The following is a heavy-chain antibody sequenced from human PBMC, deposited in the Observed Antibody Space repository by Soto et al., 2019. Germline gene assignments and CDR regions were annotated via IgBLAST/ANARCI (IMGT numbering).Heavy chain of an antibody. J-gene: IGHJ3*02. CDR3: AKATATGGGAFEI. CDR1: GFICSSYD. V-gene: IGHV3-23*01. Sequence: AGGSLRLSCAVSGFICSSYDMSWVRQAPGKGLEWVSTILVGGSTHYEDSVKGRFTISRDTSKNTVYLQMNSLTVGDTAVYYCAKATATGGGAFEIYGQGTMVTVSS. D-gene: IGHD2-8*02. CDR2: ILVGGST.